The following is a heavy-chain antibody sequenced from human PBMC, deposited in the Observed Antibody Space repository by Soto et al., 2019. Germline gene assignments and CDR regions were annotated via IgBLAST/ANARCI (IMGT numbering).Heavy chain of an antibody. J-gene: IGHJ4*02. CDR3: TRDPPNNYGSGTYPFDY. CDR1: GFTLDHYA. D-gene: IGHD3-10*01. Sequence: EVQLVESGGGLAQPGRSLRLACTSSGFTLDHYAMTWFRQAPGKGLEWVGFITSKAYGGTTEYAASVKGRFTISRDNSKNIAYLQMDSLKTEDTAVYYCTRDPPNNYGSGTYPFDYWGQGALVTVSS. CDR2: ITSKAYGGTT. V-gene: IGHV3-49*03.